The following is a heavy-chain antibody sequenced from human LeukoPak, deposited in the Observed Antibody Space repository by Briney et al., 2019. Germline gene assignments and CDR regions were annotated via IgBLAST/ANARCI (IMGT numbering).Heavy chain of an antibody. V-gene: IGHV4-4*07. Sequence: SETLSLTCTVSGGSITSFYWSWIRQPAGKGLEWIGRIYSSGSTNYNPSLKSRVTMSADTSKNQFSLKVRSVTAADTAVYYRAGVSYGRLDYWGQGILVTVSS. J-gene: IGHJ4*02. D-gene: IGHD3-10*01. CDR2: IYSSGST. CDR1: GGSITSFY. CDR3: AGVSYGRLDY.